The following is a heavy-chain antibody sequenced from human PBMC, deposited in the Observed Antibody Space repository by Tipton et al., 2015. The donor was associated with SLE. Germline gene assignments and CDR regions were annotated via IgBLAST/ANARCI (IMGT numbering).Heavy chain of an antibody. J-gene: IGHJ2*01. V-gene: IGHV3-23*03. CDR1: GFTFSFYT. CDR3: AKDLGPHPDWYFDL. Sequence: SLRLSCAASGFTFSFYTMSWVRQAPGKGLEWVASIYTDESGTYYSDSVKGRFTISRDNSRNTLCLQVTSLRVEDTALYYCAKDLGPHPDWYFDLWGRGTPVTVSS. CDR2: IYTDESGT. D-gene: IGHD7-27*01.